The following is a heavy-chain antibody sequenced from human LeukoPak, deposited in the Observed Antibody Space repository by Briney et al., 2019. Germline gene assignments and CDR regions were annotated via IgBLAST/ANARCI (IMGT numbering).Heavy chain of an antibody. J-gene: IGHJ4*02. V-gene: IGHV4-59*01. D-gene: IGHD6-19*01. CDR2: LYYSGST. CDR1: GGSISSYS. Sequence: SETLSLTCTVSGGSISSYSWSWIRQPPGKGLEWIGYLYYSGSTNFNPSLKSRVTISVDTSKNQLSLRLTSVTAADTAVYYCARGQSGWPYYFDYWGQGTLVTVSS. CDR3: ARGQSGWPYYFDY.